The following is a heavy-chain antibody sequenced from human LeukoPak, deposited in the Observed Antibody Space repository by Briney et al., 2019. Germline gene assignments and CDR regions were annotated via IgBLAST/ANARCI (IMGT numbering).Heavy chain of an antibody. J-gene: IGHJ6*02. CDR3: AKDKIPRTRYYYYYYGMDV. V-gene: IGHV3-9*01. CDR2: ISWNSGSI. Sequence: GGSLRLSRAASGFTFDDYAMHWVRQAPGKGLEWVSSISWNSGSIGYADSVKGRFTISRDNAKNSLYLQMNSLRAEDTALYYCAKDKIPRTRYYYYYYGMDVWGQGTTVTVSS. CDR1: GFTFDDYA. D-gene: IGHD2-2*01.